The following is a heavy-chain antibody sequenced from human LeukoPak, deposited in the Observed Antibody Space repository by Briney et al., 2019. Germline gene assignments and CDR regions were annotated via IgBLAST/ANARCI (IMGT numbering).Heavy chain of an antibody. CDR1: GYTFRYYW. Sequence: GESLKISCTGSGYTFRYYWIGWVRQIPGKGLEWMGIIYPGDSDTRYSPSFQGQVTISADKSINTAFLQWSSLKASDTAMYYCARARFLEWLSIPHYFDYWGQGTLVTVSS. CDR2: IYPGDSDT. D-gene: IGHD3-3*01. CDR3: ARARFLEWLSIPHYFDY. J-gene: IGHJ4*02. V-gene: IGHV5-51*01.